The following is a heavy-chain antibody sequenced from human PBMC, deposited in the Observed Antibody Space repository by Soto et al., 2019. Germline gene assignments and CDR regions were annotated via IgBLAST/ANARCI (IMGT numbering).Heavy chain of an antibody. CDR1: GFTFSSYA. CDR3: AKYTKKYYYYGMDV. CDR2: ISGSGGST. Sequence: GGSLRLSCAASGFTFSSYAMSWVRQAPGKGLEWVSAISGSGGSTYYADSVKGRFTISRDNSKNTLYLQMNSLRAEDTAVDYCAKYTKKYYYYGMDVWGQGTTVTVSS. V-gene: IGHV3-23*01. J-gene: IGHJ6*02.